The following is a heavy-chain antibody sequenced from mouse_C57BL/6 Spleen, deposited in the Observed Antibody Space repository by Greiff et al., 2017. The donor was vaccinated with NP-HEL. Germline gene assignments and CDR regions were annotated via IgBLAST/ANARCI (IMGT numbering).Heavy chain of an antibody. V-gene: IGHV5-17*01. CDR2: ISSGSSTI. D-gene: IGHD1-1*01. Sequence: EVKLVESGGGLVKPGGSLKLSCAASGFTFSDYGLHWVRQAPEKGLEWVAYISSGSSTIYYADTVKGRFTISRDNAKNTLFLQMTSLRSEDTAMYYCARPAVGHFDYWGLGTTLTVSS. CDR3: ARPAVGHFDY. CDR1: GFTFSDYG. J-gene: IGHJ2*01.